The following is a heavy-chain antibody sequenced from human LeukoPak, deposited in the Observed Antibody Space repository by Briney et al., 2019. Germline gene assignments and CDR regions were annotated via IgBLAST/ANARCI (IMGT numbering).Heavy chain of an antibody. D-gene: IGHD2-2*01. CDR1: GFTFSSYA. CDR2: ISGSGGST. Sequence: GGSLRLSCAASGFTFSSYAMSWVRQAPGKGLEWVSAISGSGGSTYYADSVKGRFTISRDNSKNTLYLQMNSLGAEDTAVYYCAKALSEIYCSSTSCYLLDYWGQGTLVTVSS. J-gene: IGHJ4*02. CDR3: AKALSEIYCSSTSCYLLDY. V-gene: IGHV3-23*01.